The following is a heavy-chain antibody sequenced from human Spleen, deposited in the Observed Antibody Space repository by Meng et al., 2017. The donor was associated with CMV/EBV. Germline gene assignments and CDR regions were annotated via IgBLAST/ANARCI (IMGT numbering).Heavy chain of an antibody. D-gene: IGHD2-8*02. J-gene: IGHJ4*02. CDR3: ARRPTGIDY. V-gene: IGHV4-34*12. CDR2: IIHGGRP. Sequence: QTHLQGGGAGPLRLSQAWSPTCPVNGWALGGDYWKWCRHPPGKGREWIGEIIHGGRPSYNPSLKSRVTISIDTSKNQLSLMLSSVTAADTAVYYCARRPTGIDYWGQGTLVTVSS. CDR1: GWALGGDY.